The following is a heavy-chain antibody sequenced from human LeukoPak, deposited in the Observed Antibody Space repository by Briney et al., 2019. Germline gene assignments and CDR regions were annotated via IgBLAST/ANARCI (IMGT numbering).Heavy chain of an antibody. CDR1: GYTFSSNA. V-gene: IGHV1-18*01. Sequence: ASVKVSCKASGYTFSSNAITWVRQAPGQGLEWMGWISAYSGNTNYAQKLQGRVTVTTDTSTSTAYMELRRLRSDDTAVYYCARGTDYIDYWGQGTLVTVSS. CDR3: ARGTDYIDY. CDR2: ISAYSGNT. J-gene: IGHJ4*02. D-gene: IGHD4/OR15-4a*01.